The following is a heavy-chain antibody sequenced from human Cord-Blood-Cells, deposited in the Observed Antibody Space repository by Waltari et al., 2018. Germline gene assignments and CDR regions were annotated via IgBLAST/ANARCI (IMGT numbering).Heavy chain of an antibody. V-gene: IGHV3-30*04. D-gene: IGHD6-13*01. CDR1: GFTFSSYA. J-gene: IGHJ4*02. CDR3: ARPRLNSWYFDY. Sequence: QVQLVESGGGVVQPGRSLRLSCAASGFTFSSYAMHWVRQAPGKGLEWVAVISYDGSNKYYADSVKGRFTISRDNSKNTLYLQMNSLRAEDTAVYYCARPRLNSWYFDYWGQGTLVTVSS. CDR2: ISYDGSNK.